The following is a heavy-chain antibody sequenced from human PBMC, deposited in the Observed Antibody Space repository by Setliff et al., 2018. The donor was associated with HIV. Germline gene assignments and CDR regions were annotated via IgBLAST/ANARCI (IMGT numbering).Heavy chain of an antibody. CDR1: GYTFTFYS. V-gene: IGHV1-3*01. D-gene: IGHD4-17*01. J-gene: IGHJ4*02. Sequence: ASVKVSCKASGYTFTFYSMHWVRQAPGQRLEWMGWINAGNGNTKYSQKLQDRVTITTYTPATITYMELSSLTSEDTAVYYCGRAGDYGDYVIDYWGQGTLVTVS. CDR3: GRAGDYGDYVIDY. CDR2: INAGNGNT.